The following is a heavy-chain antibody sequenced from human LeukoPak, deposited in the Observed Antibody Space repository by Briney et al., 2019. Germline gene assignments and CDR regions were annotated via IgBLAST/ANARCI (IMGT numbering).Heavy chain of an antibody. J-gene: IGHJ5*02. Sequence: PSQTLSLTCAVSGGSISSGGYSWSWIRQPPGKGLEWIGYIYHSGSTYYNPSLKSRVTISVDRSKNQFSLKLSSVTAADTAVYYCARSGRYMAFDPWGQGTLVTVSS. CDR1: GGSISSGGYS. CDR2: IYHSGST. CDR3: ARSGRYMAFDP. V-gene: IGHV4-30-2*01. D-gene: IGHD3-10*01.